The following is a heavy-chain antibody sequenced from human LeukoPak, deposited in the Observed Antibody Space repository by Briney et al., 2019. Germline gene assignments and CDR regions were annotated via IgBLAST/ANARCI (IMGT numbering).Heavy chain of an antibody. D-gene: IGHD6-6*01. CDR3: ARHAPRIAARPRANWFDP. J-gene: IGHJ5*02. V-gene: IGHV3-11*04. CDR2: ISSSGSTI. CDR1: GFTFSDYY. Sequence: KPGGSLRLSCAASGFTFSDYYMSWIRQAPGKGLEWVSYISSSGSTIYYADSVKGRFTISRDNAKNSLYLQMNSLRAEDTAVYYCARHAPRIAARPRANWFDPWGQGTLVTVSS.